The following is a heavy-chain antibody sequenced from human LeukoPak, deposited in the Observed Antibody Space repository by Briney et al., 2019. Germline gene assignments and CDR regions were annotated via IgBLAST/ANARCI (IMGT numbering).Heavy chain of an antibody. CDR1: GFAFDDYG. Sequence: PGGPLRLSCAASGFAFDDYGMSWVRHPPGKGLEWLSSMTWNGDYTGYADSVRGRFTISRDNARDSLYLQMNSLTVEDTALYYCASHLCDRTGSYHGVDYWGQGILVTVSS. V-gene: IGHV3-20*04. CDR3: ASHLCDRTGSYHGVDY. J-gene: IGHJ4*02. CDR2: MTWNGDYT. D-gene: IGHD3-9*01.